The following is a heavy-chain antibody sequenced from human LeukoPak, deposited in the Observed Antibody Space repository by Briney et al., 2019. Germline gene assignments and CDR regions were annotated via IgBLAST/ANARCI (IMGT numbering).Heavy chain of an antibody. CDR2: IYYSGST. Sequence: ASETLSLTCTVSGGSISSYYWSWIRQPPGKGLEWIGYIYYSGSTNYNPSLKSRVTISVDTSKNQFSLKLSSVTAADTAVYYCARGIYDSSGHLDYWGQGTLVTVSS. CDR3: ARGIYDSSGHLDY. D-gene: IGHD3-22*01. J-gene: IGHJ4*02. V-gene: IGHV4-59*01. CDR1: GGSISSYY.